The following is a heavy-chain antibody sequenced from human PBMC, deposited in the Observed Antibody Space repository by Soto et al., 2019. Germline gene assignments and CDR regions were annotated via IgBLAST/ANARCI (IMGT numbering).Heavy chain of an antibody. CDR2: INPNSGGT. Sequence: GASVKVSCKASGYTFSGYYIHWLRQAPGQGLEWMGWINPNSGGTDYAQKFQGRVTMTRDTSINTAYMEVRRLRSDDTAVYYCAGGVLIGTYYNWFDPWGQGTLVTVSS. CDR1: GYTFSGYY. D-gene: IGHD1-26*01. J-gene: IGHJ5*02. CDR3: AGGVLIGTYYNWFDP. V-gene: IGHV1-2*02.